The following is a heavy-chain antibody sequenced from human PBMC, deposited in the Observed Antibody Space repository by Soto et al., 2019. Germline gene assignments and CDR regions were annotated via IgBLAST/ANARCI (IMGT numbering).Heavy chain of an antibody. D-gene: IGHD3-22*01. CDR2: IYYSGST. CDR1: GGSISSSSYY. Sequence: SETLSLTCTVSGGSISSSSYYWSWIRQPPGKGLEWIGYIYYSGSTNYNPSLKSRVTISVDTSKNQFSLKLSSVTAADTAVYYCAGGPYYYDSSGYYPPGYWGQGTLVTVSS. CDR3: AGGPYYYDSSGYYPPGY. V-gene: IGHV4-61*01. J-gene: IGHJ4*02.